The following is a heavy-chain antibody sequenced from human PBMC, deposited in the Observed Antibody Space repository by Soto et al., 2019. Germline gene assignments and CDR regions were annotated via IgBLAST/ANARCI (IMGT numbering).Heavy chain of an antibody. Sequence: GGSLRLSCAASGFTFSSYWMSWVRQAPGKGLEWVANIKQDGSEKYYVDSVKGRFTISRDNARNSLYLQMNSLRAEDTAVYYCARDTEVVAAAYFDYWGQGTLVTVSS. D-gene: IGHD2-15*01. CDR1: GFTFSSYW. J-gene: IGHJ4*02. CDR3: ARDTEVVAAAYFDY. CDR2: IKQDGSEK. V-gene: IGHV3-7*01.